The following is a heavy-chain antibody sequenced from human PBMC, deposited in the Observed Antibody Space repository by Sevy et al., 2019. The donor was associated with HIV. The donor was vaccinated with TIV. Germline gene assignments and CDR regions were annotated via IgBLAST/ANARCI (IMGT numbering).Heavy chain of an antibody. CDR1: GFTFSNYW. CDR3: ARDCNSASCLWGLDV. D-gene: IGHD2-2*01. V-gene: IGHV3-7*03. Sequence: GGSLRLSCAASGFTFSNYWMTWVRQAPGKGLEWVAKIKRDGSEKYYVASVKGRFTISRDNAKNSLYMQMNSLRAEDTAVCYCARDCNSASCLWGLDVWGQGTTVTVSS. J-gene: IGHJ6*02. CDR2: IKRDGSEK.